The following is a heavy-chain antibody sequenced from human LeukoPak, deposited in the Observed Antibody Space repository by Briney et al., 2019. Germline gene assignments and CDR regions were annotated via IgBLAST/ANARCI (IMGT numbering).Heavy chain of an antibody. CDR3: ASLVVAAQYYFDY. CDR1: GGSISSGDYY. V-gene: IGHV4-30-4*01. Sequence: SETLSLTCTVSGGSISSGDYYWSWIRQPPGKGLEWIGYIYYSGSTYYNPFLKSRVTISVDKSKNQFSPKLSSVTAADTAVYYCASLVVAAQYYFDYWGQGTLVTVSS. CDR2: IYYSGST. D-gene: IGHD2-15*01. J-gene: IGHJ4*02.